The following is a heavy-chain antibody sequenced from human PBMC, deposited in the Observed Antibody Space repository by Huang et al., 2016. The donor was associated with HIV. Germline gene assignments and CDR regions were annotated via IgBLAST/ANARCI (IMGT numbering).Heavy chain of an antibody. Sequence: EVQLVESGGGLVQPGGSLRLSCAASGFTFSSYWMHWVRQAPGKGLVWVSRIYSEGSRSGYADSVKGRFTISRDNAKNTLYLQMNSLRAEDTAVYYCVRDPRIQSWLNYFDYWGQGTLVSVFS. V-gene: IGHV3-74*01. CDR1: GFTFSSYW. J-gene: IGHJ4*02. CDR3: VRDPRIQSWLNYFDY. CDR2: IYSEGSRS. D-gene: IGHD3-22*01.